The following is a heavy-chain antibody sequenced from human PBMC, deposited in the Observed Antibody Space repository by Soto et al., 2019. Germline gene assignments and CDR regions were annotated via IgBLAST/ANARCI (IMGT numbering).Heavy chain of an antibody. D-gene: IGHD3-22*01. Sequence: SETLSLTCAVSGDSISSGYHWAWIRQPPGKGLEWIASIYHSGTTYYNPSLTSRVTISVDTSKNQFSLKLTSVTAADTAVYYCARGGSGYLPLQHWGQGTLVTVSS. V-gene: IGHV4-38-2*01. CDR1: GDSISSGYH. CDR3: ARGGSGYLPLQH. J-gene: IGHJ1*01. CDR2: IYHSGTT.